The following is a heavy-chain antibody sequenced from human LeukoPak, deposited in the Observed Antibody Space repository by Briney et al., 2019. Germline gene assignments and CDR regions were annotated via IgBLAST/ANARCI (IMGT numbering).Heavy chain of an antibody. Sequence: SETLSLTCTVSGGSITSDYWSWIRQPPGKGLEWIGDIYYSGRTNYNPSLKSRVTISVDRSKNQFSLKLSSVTAADTAVYYCARHGGEYYDFWSGYFDYWGQGTLVTVSS. CDR2: IYYSGRT. V-gene: IGHV4-59*08. CDR3: ARHGGEYYDFWSGYFDY. CDR1: GGSITSDY. D-gene: IGHD3-3*01. J-gene: IGHJ4*02.